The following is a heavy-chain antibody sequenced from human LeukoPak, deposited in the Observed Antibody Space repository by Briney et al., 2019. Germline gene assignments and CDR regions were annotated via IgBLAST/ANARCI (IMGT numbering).Heavy chain of an antibody. D-gene: IGHD3-9*01. CDR1: GFTFSSYG. CDR2: IWYDGSNK. Sequence: GGPLRLSCAASGFTFSSYGMHWVRQAPGKGLEWVAVIWYDGSNKYYADSVKGRFTISRDNSKNTLYLQMNSLRAEDTAVYYCARDGRYYDILTGPLDYWGQGTLVTVSS. V-gene: IGHV3-33*01. J-gene: IGHJ4*02. CDR3: ARDGRYYDILTGPLDY.